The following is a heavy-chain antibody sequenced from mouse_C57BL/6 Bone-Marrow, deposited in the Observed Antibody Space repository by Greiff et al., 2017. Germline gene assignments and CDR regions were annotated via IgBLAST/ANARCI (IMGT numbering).Heavy chain of an antibody. CDR1: GYTFTSYW. J-gene: IGHJ3*01. V-gene: IGHV1-50*01. D-gene: IGHD1-1*01. CDR2: IDPSDSYT. Sequence: QVQLQQSGAELVKPGASVKLSCKASGYTFTSYWMQWVKQRPGQGLEWIGEIDPSDSYTNYNQKFKGKATLTVDTSSSTADMQLSSLTSEDSAVYYCSRIITTEGFAYWGKGTMVTVSA. CDR3: SRIITTEGFAY.